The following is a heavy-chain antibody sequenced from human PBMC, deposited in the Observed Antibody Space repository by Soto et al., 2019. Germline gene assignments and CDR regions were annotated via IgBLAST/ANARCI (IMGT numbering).Heavy chain of an antibody. V-gene: IGHV3-23*01. CDR3: AKVFSSPRPGLGSFDS. J-gene: IGHJ4*02. Sequence: VQLLESGGGLVQPGGSLRLSCAASGFTFSSYSMSWVRQAPGKGLEWVSSISGSGGNTYYADSVKGRFTISRDNSKNTLYLQMNSLRAEDTAVYYCAKVFSSPRPGLGSFDSWGQGTLVTVSS. D-gene: IGHD2-2*01. CDR1: GFTFSSYS. CDR2: ISGSGGNT.